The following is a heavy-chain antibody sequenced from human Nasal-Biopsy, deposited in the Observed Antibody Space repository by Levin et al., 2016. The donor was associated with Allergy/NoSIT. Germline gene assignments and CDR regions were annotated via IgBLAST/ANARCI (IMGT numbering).Heavy chain of an antibody. J-gene: IGHJ3*02. D-gene: IGHD3-16*01. V-gene: IGHV3-74*01. CDR3: ARGVGGGAFDI. CDR2: INSDGSST. CDR1: GFTFSSYW. Sequence: GESLKISCAASGFTFSSYWMHWVRQAPGKGLVWVSRINSDGSSTSYADSVKGRFTISRDNAKNTLYLQMNSLRAEDTAVYYCARGVGGGAFDIWGQGTMVTVSS.